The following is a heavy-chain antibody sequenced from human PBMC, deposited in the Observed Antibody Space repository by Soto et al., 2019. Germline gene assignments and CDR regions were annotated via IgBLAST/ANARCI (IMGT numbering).Heavy chain of an antibody. V-gene: IGHV3-23*01. CDR2: ISGSGGST. J-gene: IGHJ4*02. Sequence: GGSLRLSCAASGFTFSSYAMSWVRQAPGKGLEWVSAISGSGGSTYYADSVKGRFTISRDNSKNTRYLQMNSLRAEDTAVYYCAKDDRVVVVVAATYDYWGQGTLVTVSS. CDR3: AKDDRVVVVVAATYDY. D-gene: IGHD2-15*01. CDR1: GFTFSSYA.